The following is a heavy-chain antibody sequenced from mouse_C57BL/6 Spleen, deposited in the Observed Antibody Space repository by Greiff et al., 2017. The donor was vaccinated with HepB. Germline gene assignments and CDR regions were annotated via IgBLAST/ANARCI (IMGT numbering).Heavy chain of an antibody. Sequence: VQLQQSGPELVKPGASVKIPCKASGYTFTDYNMDWVKQSHGKSLEWIGDINPNNGGTIYNQKFKGKATLTVDKSSSTAYMELRSLTSEDTAVYNCARDYGSSSRGFADWGQGTLVTVSA. V-gene: IGHV1-18*01. CDR1: GYTFTDYN. J-gene: IGHJ3*01. CDR3: ARDYGSSSRGFAD. CDR2: INPNNGGT. D-gene: IGHD1-1*01.